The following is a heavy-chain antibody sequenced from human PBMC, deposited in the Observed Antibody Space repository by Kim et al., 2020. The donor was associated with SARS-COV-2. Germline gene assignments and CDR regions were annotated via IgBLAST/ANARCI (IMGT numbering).Heavy chain of an antibody. V-gene: IGHV4-59*13. D-gene: IGHD3-22*01. J-gene: IGHJ4*02. Sequence: SETLSLTCTVSGGSISSYYLSWIRQPPGKGLEWIGYIYYSGSTNYNPSLKSRVTISVDTSKNQFSLKLSSVTAADTAVYYCARDRRYYYDSSGYYDYWGQGTLVTVSS. CDR2: IYYSGST. CDR1: GGSISSYY. CDR3: ARDRRYYYDSSGYYDY.